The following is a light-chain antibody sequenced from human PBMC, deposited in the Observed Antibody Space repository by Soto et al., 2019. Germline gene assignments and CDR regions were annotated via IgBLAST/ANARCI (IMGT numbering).Light chain of an antibody. CDR2: GAS. Sequence: DIQMTQSPSSLSASVGDRVIITCRASQSVSSYLNWYQQKPGTAPRVLIFGASRLQSWVPARFSCSGSGTDFTLPISSLQPEDFATYYCQQTYSTVSTFGQGTRLEIK. CDR1: QSVSSY. CDR3: QQTYSTVST. J-gene: IGKJ5*01. V-gene: IGKV1-39*01.